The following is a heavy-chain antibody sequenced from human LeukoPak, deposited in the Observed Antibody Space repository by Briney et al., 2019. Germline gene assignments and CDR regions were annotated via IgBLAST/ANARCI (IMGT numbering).Heavy chain of an antibody. D-gene: IGHD3-22*01. CDR3: ALSSGSPGYYYYYYMDV. Sequence: SETLSLTCTVSGGSISSYYWSWIRQPPGKGLEWIGYIYYSGSTNYNPSLKSRVTISVDTSKNQFSLKLSSVTAADTAVYYCALSSGSPGYYYYYYMDVWGKGTTVTVSS. V-gene: IGHV4-59*01. CDR2: IYYSGST. J-gene: IGHJ6*03. CDR1: GGSISSYY.